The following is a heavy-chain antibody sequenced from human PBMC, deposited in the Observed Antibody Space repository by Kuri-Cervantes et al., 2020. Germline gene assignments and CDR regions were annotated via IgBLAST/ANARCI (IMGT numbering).Heavy chain of an antibody. J-gene: IGHJ4*02. CDR2: ISSSGSTM. Sequence: GGSLRLSCAASGFTFSSCSMNWVRQAPGKGLEWVSYISSSGSTMYYADSVKGRFTISRDNAKNSLYLQMNSLRAEDTAVYYCAKDRVPWGVTTNDYWGQGTLVTVSS. D-gene: IGHD4-17*01. CDR3: AKDRVPWGVTTNDY. V-gene: IGHV3-48*04. CDR1: GFTFSSCS.